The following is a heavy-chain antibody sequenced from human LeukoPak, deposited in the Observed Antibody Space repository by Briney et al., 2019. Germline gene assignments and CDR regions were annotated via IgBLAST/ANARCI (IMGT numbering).Heavy chain of an antibody. CDR1: RFTSTTST. CDR3: AADQPRYPDAFDI. D-gene: IGHD1-1*01. CDR2: IVVGSGDT. Sequence: SVKVSCKASRFTSTTSTMQWVRQARGQRLEWIGWIVVGSGDTNYAEEFQERVTITRDMSTSTVYMELSSLRSDDTAVYYCAADQPRYPDAFDIWGQGTMVTVSS. J-gene: IGHJ3*02. V-gene: IGHV1-58*02.